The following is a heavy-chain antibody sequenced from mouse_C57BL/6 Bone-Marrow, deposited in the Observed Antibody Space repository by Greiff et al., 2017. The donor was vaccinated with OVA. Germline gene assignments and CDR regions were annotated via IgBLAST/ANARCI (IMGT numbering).Heavy chain of an antibody. J-gene: IGHJ3*01. CDR2: ISLKSDNYAT. V-gene: IGHV6-3*01. CDR1: GFTFSNYW. D-gene: IGHD4-1*01. CDR3: TGSGTFAF. Sequence: EVKLVESGGGLVQPGGSMKLSCVASGFTFSNYWMNWVRQSPEKGLEWVAQISLKSDNYATQYAESVKGRFTISSDDSKSSVYLQMNHLWAEDTAIYCCTGSGTFAFWGPGTLVTVSA.